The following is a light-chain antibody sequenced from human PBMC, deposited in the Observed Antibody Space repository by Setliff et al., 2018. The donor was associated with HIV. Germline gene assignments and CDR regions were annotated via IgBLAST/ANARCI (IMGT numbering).Light chain of an antibody. CDR1: SSDVGGYNY. CDR3: SSYTSSSTLL. CDR2: DVT. J-gene: IGLJ2*01. V-gene: IGLV2-14*03. Sequence: QSVLTQPASVSGSPGQSITISCTGTSSDVGGYNYVSWYQQHPGKAPKLMIFDVTNRPSGVSNCFSGSKSGNTASLTISGLQSEDEADYYCSSYTSSSTLLFGGGTKSPS.